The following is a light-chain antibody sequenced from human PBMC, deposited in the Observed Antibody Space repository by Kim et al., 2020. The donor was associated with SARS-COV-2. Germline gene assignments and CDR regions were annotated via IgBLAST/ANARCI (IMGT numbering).Light chain of an antibody. Sequence: PGQTARITCSGDALPKQYAYWYQQKPGQAPVLVIYKDSERSSGIPERFSGSSSGTTVTLTISGVQAEDEADYYCQSADSSGTYGVFGGGTQLTVL. V-gene: IGLV3-25*03. J-gene: IGLJ2*01. CDR1: ALPKQY. CDR2: KDS. CDR3: QSADSSGTYGV.